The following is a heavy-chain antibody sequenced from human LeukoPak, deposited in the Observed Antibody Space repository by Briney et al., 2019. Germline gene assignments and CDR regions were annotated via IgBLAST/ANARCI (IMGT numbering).Heavy chain of an antibody. D-gene: IGHD3-10*01. CDR1: GGSISSHY. CDR3: ARDLMVRGVDY. V-gene: IGHV4-59*11. CDR2: IYYSGST. J-gene: IGHJ4*02. Sequence: SETLSLACTVSGGSISSHYWSWIRQPPGKGLEWIGYIYYSGSTNYNPSLKSRATISVDTSKNQFSLKLSSVTAADTAVYYCARDLMVRGVDYWGQGTLVTVSS.